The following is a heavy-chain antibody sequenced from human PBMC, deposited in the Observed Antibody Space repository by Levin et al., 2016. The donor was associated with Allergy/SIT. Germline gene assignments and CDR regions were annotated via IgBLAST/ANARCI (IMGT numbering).Heavy chain of an antibody. CDR2: ISDSGDRT. CDR3: AKSLRGFSYGKIDY. V-gene: IGHV3-23*01. J-gene: IGHJ4*02. Sequence: GESLKISCAASGFTFSSYWMSWVRQAPGKGLEWVSAISDSGDRTYFVDSVKGRFTISRDNSNNTLYLQMNSLRAEDTAIYYCAKSLRGFSYGKIDYWGQGTPVTVSS. D-gene: IGHD5-18*01. CDR1: GFTFSSYW.